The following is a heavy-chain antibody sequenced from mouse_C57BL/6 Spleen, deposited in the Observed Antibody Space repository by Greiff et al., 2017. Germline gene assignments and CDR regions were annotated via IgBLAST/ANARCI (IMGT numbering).Heavy chain of an antibody. CDR2: IDPSDSYT. J-gene: IGHJ2*01. CDR1: GYTFTSYW. D-gene: IGHD4-1*01. CDR3: ARNANWYYFDY. Sequence: QVQLQQSGAELVRPGTSVKLSCKASGYTFTSYWMHWVKQRPGQGLEWIGVIDPSDSYTNYNQKFKGKATLTVDTSSSTAYMQLSSLTSEDSAVYYCARNANWYYFDYWGQGTTLTVSS. V-gene: IGHV1-59*01.